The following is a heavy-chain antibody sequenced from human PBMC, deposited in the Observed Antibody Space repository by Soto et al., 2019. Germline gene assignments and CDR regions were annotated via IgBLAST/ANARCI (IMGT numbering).Heavy chain of an antibody. CDR3: AREGGGGITGTNDY. CDR1: GGTFSRHA. V-gene: IGHV1-69*01. D-gene: IGHD1-20*01. Sequence: QVQLVQSGAEVRKPGSSVKVSCKASGGTFSRHAISWVRQAPGQGLEWMGGIIPIFGTANHAQKFQGRVTITADESTSTAYMELSSLRSEDTAVYYCAREGGGGITGTNDYWGQGTLVTVSS. J-gene: IGHJ4*02. CDR2: IIPIFGTA.